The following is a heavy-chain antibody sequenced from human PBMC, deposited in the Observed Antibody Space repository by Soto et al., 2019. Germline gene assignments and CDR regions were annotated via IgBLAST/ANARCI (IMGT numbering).Heavy chain of an antibody. CDR1: GFTFSSYA. Sequence: VGSLRLSCAASGFTFSSYAMHWVRQAPGKGLEWVAVISYDGSNKYYADSVKGRFTISRDNSKNTLYLQMNSLRAEDTAVYYCARDRTRTRQYYFDYWGQGTLVTVSS. J-gene: IGHJ4*02. CDR3: ARDRTRTRQYYFDY. D-gene: IGHD1-7*01. CDR2: ISYDGSNK. V-gene: IGHV3-30-3*01.